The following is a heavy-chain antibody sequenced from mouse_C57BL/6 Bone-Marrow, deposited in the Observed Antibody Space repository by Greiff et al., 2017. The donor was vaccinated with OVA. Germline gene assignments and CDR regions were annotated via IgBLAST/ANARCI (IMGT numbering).Heavy chain of an antibody. V-gene: IGHV1-55*01. Sequence: QVQLQQPGAELVKPGASVKMSCKASGYTFTSYWITWVKQRPGQGLEWIGDIYPGSGSPNYNEKFKSKATLTVDTSSSTAYMQLSSLTSEDSAVYYCARNIPITTVNYWGQGTTLTVSS. CDR3: ARNIPITTVNY. D-gene: IGHD1-1*01. CDR2: IYPGSGSP. CDR1: GYTFTSYW. J-gene: IGHJ2*01.